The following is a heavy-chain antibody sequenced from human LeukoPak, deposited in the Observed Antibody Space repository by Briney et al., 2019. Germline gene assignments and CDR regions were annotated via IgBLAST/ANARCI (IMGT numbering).Heavy chain of an antibody. D-gene: IGHD3-22*01. CDR3: ARPYYYDSRIDP. J-gene: IGHJ5*02. V-gene: IGHV4-30-4*01. CDR2: MYYSGST. CDR1: GGSISSGDYY. Sequence: SQTLSLTCTVSGGSISSGDYYWSWIRQPPGKGLEWFAYMYYSGSTYYNPSLKSRVTMSADTSKNQLSLKLSSVTAADTAVYYCARPYYYDSRIDPWGQGILVTVSS.